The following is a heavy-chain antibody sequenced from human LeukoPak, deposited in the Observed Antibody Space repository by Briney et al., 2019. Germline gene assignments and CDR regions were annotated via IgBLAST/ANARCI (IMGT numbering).Heavy chain of an antibody. Sequence: APAKGSSKASVYTFTSSGISCVRQTPGHGLEWVGCISAYNGNTNYAQKLQGRLTMTTDTSASTAYMELRSLRSDDTGVYYCATTGTAMVTSWFDPWSQGTLVTVSS. V-gene: IGHV1-18*01. J-gene: IGHJ5*02. CDR2: ISAYNGNT. D-gene: IGHD5-18*01. CDR1: VYTFTSSG. CDR3: ATTGTAMVTSWFDP.